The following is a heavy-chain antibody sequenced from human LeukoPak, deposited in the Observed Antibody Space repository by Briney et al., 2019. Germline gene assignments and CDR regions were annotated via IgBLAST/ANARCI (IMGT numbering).Heavy chain of an antibody. CDR1: GFTFSSYA. CDR3: ARDLESSGWTDY. V-gene: IGHV3-30-3*01. D-gene: IGHD6-19*01. Sequence: PGGSLRLSCAASGFTFSSYAMHWVRQAPGKGLEWVAVISYDGSNKYYADSVKGRFTISRDNSKNTLYLQMNSLRAEDTAVYYCARDLESSGWTDYWAREPWSPSPQ. CDR2: ISYDGSNK. J-gene: IGHJ4*02.